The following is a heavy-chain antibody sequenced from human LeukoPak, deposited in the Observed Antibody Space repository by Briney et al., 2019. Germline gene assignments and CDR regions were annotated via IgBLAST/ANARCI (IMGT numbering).Heavy chain of an antibody. Sequence: SETLSLTCDVSGVSINTCCYYWTWIRQPPGKGLEWIVYKYYSGSTRYNSSLRSRLTISLDSSKNQFSLRLTSVTAADTAVYYCARGRSYGFDFDSWGPGTLVIVSS. V-gene: IGHV4-61*01. CDR2: KYYSGST. D-gene: IGHD5-18*01. J-gene: IGHJ4*02. CDR3: ARGRSYGFDFDS. CDR1: GVSINTCCYY.